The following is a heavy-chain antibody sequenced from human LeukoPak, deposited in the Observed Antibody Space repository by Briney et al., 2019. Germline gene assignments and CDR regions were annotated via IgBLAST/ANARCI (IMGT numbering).Heavy chain of an antibody. Sequence: PGRSLRLSCAASGFTFSSYGMHWVRQAPGKGLEWVAVIWYGGSNKYYADSVKGRFTISRDNSKNTLYLQMNSLRAEDTAVYYCARRDYVWGSYRYSPPDYWGQGTLVTVSS. CDR3: ARRDYVWGSYRYSPPDY. CDR2: IWYGGSNK. J-gene: IGHJ4*02. V-gene: IGHV3-33*01. CDR1: GFTFSSYG. D-gene: IGHD3-16*02.